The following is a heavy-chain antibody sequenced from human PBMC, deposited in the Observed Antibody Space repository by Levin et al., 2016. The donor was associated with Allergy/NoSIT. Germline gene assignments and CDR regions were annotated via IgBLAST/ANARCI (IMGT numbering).Heavy chain of an antibody. J-gene: IGHJ4*02. Sequence: GESLKISCAASGFTFSSYAMSWVRQAPGKGLEWVSAISGSGGSTYYADSVKGRFTISRDNSKNTLYLQMNSLRAEDTAVYYCAKVPSSGPGGPTTYFDYWGQGTLVTVSS. CDR2: ISGSGGST. CDR3: AKVPSSGPGGPTTYFDY. D-gene: IGHD6-19*01. V-gene: IGHV3-23*01. CDR1: GFTFSSYA.